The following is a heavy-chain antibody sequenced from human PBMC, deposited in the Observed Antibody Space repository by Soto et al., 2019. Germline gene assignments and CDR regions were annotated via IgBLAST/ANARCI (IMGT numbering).Heavy chain of an antibody. CDR2: IIPIFGTA. V-gene: IGHV1-69*12. Sequence: QVQLVQSGAEVKKPGSSVKVSCKASGGTFSSYAISWVRQAPGQGLEWMGGIIPIFGTANYAQKFQGRVTITADESTSIAYLELSSLRSEDTAVYYCARALYCSGGSCYGMDVWGQGTTVTVSS. J-gene: IGHJ6*02. D-gene: IGHD2-15*01. CDR3: ARALYCSGGSCYGMDV. CDR1: GGTFSSYA.